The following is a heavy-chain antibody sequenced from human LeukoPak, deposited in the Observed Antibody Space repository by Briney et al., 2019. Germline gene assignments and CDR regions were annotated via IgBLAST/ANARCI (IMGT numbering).Heavy chain of an antibody. V-gene: IGHV3-11*01. CDR1: GFTFSDSY. J-gene: IGHJ5*01. CDR2: ISSSGHTI. CDR3: AQTGRNNYFDS. Sequence: PGGSLRLSCAASGFTFSDSYMSWIRQAPGEGLDWLACISSSGHTIYYAESVRGRFTISRYNAKNSLYLQLNSLRPEDTAVYYCAQTGRNNYFDSWGQGTLVTVSS.